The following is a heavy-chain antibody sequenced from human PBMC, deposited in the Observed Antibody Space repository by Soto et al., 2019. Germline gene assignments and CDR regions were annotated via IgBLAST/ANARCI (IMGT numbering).Heavy chain of an antibody. CDR1: GFTFTSSA. CDR3: AAGWESAGSIVGATRYSAHFDY. CDR2: IVVGSGNT. Sequence: QMQLVQSGPEVKKPGTSVKVSCKASGFTFTSSAVQWVRQARGQRLEWIGWIVVGSGNTNPAQKFQERITITRDMSTSTAYMELSSLRSEDTAVYYCAAGWESAGSIVGATRYSAHFDYWGQGNLVTVSS. V-gene: IGHV1-58*01. J-gene: IGHJ4*02. D-gene: IGHD1-26*01.